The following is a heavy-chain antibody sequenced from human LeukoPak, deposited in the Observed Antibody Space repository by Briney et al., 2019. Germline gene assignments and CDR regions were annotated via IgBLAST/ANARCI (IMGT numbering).Heavy chain of an antibody. CDR3: ARHRLPYYYYYYMDV. CDR2: IYTSGST. Sequence: PSETLSLTCTVSGGSISSYYWSWIRQPPGKGLEWIGYIYTSGSTNYNPPLKSRVTISVDTSKNQFSLRLSSVTAADTAVYYCARHRLPYYYYYYMDVWGKGTTVTVSS. D-gene: IGHD2-15*01. J-gene: IGHJ6*03. V-gene: IGHV4-4*09. CDR1: GGSISSYY.